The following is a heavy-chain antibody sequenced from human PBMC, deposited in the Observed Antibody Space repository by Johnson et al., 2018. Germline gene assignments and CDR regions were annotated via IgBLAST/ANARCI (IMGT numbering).Heavy chain of an antibody. J-gene: IGHJ6*02. CDR3: ARDKEGSMDV. V-gene: IGHV3-13*01. Sequence: VQLVQSGGGLEQXGGSLRLFCAASGFSFSSFDMHWVRQDTGKGLEWVSAIGAAGDTYYADSGKGRFTISRENAKNSLYLQMNNLRAEDTAVYYCARDKEGSMDVWGQGTTVTVSS. CDR2: IGAAGDT. CDR1: GFSFSSFD.